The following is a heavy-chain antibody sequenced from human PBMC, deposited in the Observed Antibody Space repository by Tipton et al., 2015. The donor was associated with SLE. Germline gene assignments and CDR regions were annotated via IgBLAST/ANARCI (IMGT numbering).Heavy chain of an antibody. V-gene: IGHV1-18*04. D-gene: IGHD3-3*01. CDR3: ARDREIFSPFDD. CDR1: GGIFSSYT. Sequence: QSGPEVKKPGSSVRVSCKASGGIFSSYTISWVRRAPGQVLEWLGWISAYNGNTNYAQKPQGRVTMTTDTPTSTADMELRSLRPDDTAVYYCARDREIFSPFDDWGQGSLVTVSS. J-gene: IGHJ4*02. CDR2: ISAYNGNT.